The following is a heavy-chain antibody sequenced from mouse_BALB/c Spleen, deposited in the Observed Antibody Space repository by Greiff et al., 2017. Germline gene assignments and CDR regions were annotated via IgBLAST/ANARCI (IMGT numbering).Heavy chain of an antibody. CDR2: ISSGSSTI. V-gene: IGHV5-17*02. CDR1: GFTFSSFG. Sequence: EVKLVESGGGLVQPGGSRKLSCAASGFTFSSFGMHWVRQAPEKGLEWVAYISSGSSTIYYADTVKGRFTISRDNPKNTLFLQMTSLRSEDTAMYYCASYVNYGSYWGQGTLVTVSA. D-gene: IGHD2-1*01. CDR3: ASYVNYGSY. J-gene: IGHJ3*01.